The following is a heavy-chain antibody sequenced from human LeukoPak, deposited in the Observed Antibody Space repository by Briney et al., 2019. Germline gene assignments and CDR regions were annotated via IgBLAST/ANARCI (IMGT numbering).Heavy chain of an antibody. CDR3: ARDLGNWNDVPNFDY. V-gene: IGHV4-4*07. D-gene: IGHD1-1*01. CDR1: GGSISSYY. CDR2: IYTSGST. J-gene: IGHJ4*02. Sequence: SGTLALTCPVSGGSISSYYWSWIRQPAGKGLEWIGRIYTSGSTNYNPSLKSRVTISVDTSKNQFSLKLSSVTAADTAVYYCARDLGNWNDVPNFDYWGQGTLVTVSS.